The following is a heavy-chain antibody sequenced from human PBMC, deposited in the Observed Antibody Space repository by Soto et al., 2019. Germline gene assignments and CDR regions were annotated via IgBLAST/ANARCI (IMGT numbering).Heavy chain of an antibody. Sequence: PGGSLRLSCAASGFTFSSYAMSWVRQAPGKGLEWVSAISGSGGSTYYADSVKGQFTNSRDNSKNTLYLQMNSLRAEDTAVYYCARFAWGSYHDSHGFDYWGQGTLVTVSS. CDR3: ARFAWGSYHDSHGFDY. J-gene: IGHJ4*02. CDR2: ISGSGGST. V-gene: IGHV3-23*01. D-gene: IGHD3-16*02. CDR1: GFTFSSYA.